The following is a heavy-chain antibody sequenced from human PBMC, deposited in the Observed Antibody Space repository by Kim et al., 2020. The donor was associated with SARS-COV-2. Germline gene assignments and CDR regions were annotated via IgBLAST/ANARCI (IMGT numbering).Heavy chain of an antibody. D-gene: IGHD2-8*01. CDR3: ARNGHHWAYDY. V-gene: IGHV3-48*03. CDR1: GFTFSSYE. Sequence: GGSLRLSCAASGFTFSSYEMNWVRQAPGKGLEWVSYISSSGSTIYYADSVKGRFTISRDNAKNSLYLQMNSLRAEDTAVYYCARNGHHWAYDYWGQGTLVTVSS. CDR2: ISSSGSTI. J-gene: IGHJ4*02.